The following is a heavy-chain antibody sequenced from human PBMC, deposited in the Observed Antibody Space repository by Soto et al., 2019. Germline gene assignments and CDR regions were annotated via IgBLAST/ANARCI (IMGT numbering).Heavy chain of an antibody. Sequence: LRLSCAASGFTFSSYGMHWVRQAPGKGLEWVAVISYDGSNKYYADSVKGRFTISRDNSKNTLYLQMNSLRAEDTAVYYCAKDLYYYDSSGYYPDYWGQGTLVTVSS. V-gene: IGHV3-30*18. D-gene: IGHD3-22*01. CDR2: ISYDGSNK. J-gene: IGHJ4*02. CDR1: GFTFSSYG. CDR3: AKDLYYYDSSGYYPDY.